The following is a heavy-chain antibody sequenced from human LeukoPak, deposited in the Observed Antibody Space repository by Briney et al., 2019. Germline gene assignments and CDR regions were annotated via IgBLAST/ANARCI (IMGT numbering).Heavy chain of an antibody. CDR3: AREVGDTAMVTHFDY. J-gene: IGHJ4*02. CDR2: INHSGST. V-gene: IGHV4-34*01. Sequence: SETPSLTCAVYGGSFSGHYWSWIRQPPGKGLEWIGEINHSGSTNYNPSLKSRVTISVDTSKNQFSLKLSSVTAADTAVYYCAREVGDTAMVTHFDYWGQGTLVTVSS. D-gene: IGHD5-18*01. CDR1: GGSFSGHY.